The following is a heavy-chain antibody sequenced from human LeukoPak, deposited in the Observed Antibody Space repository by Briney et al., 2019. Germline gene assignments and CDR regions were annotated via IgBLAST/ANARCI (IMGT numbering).Heavy chain of an antibody. V-gene: IGHV3-74*01. CDR3: ARAGGGDTRMAFDP. Sequence: GGSLRLSCAASGFTFSSYWMYWFRQAPGEGLVWVSRMNIDGSSISYADSVKGRFTMSRDNAKNTLYLQMNSLRVEDTAVYYCARAGGGDTRMAFDPWGQGTLVTVSP. J-gene: IGHJ5*02. CDR2: MNIDGSSI. D-gene: IGHD2-21*01. CDR1: GFTFSSYW.